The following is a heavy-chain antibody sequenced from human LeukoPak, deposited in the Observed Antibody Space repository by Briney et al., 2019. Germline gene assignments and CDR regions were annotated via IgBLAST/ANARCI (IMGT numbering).Heavy chain of an antibody. Sequence: GGSLRLSCAASGFTFSSYSMNWVRQAPGKGLEWVSSISSSSSYIYYADSVKGRFTISRDNAKNSLYLQMNGLRAEDTAVYYCARLDSGSYYTAIDYWGQGTLVTVSS. J-gene: IGHJ4*02. CDR2: ISSSSSYI. D-gene: IGHD1-26*01. CDR3: ARLDSGSYYTAIDY. CDR1: GFTFSSYS. V-gene: IGHV3-21*01.